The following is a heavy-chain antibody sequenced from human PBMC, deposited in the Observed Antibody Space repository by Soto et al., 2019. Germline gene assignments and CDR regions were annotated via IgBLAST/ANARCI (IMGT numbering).Heavy chain of an antibody. Sequence: QVQLQQWGAGLLKPSETLSITCAVYGGSFSGYYWSWIRQPPGKGLEWIGEINHSGSTNYNPSLKSRVTISVDTSKNQFSLKLSSVTAADTTVYYCARGGDLGAAAGTVWFDPWGQGTLVTVSS. J-gene: IGHJ5*02. D-gene: IGHD6-13*01. CDR1: GGSFSGYY. CDR3: ARGGDLGAAAGTVWFDP. V-gene: IGHV4-34*01. CDR2: INHSGST.